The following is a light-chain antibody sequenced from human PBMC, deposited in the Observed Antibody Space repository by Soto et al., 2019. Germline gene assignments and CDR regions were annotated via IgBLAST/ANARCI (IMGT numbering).Light chain of an antibody. J-gene: IGKJ1*01. CDR1: QSVGTN. CDR3: QQYGSSPSWT. CDR2: GAS. Sequence: ERVMTQSPVTLSVSPGESVTLSCRASQSVGTNLAWYQQKPGQAPSLLIYGASSRATVIPDRFSGSGSGTDFTLTISRLEPEDFAVYYCQQYGSSPSWTFGQGTKVDIK. V-gene: IGKV3-20*01.